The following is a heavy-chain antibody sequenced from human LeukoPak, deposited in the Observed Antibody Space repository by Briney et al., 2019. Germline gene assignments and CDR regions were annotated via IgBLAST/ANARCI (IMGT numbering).Heavy chain of an antibody. Sequence: PGRSLRLSCAASGFTFSSYSMNWVRQAAGKGLEWVSSISRSSSYIYYADSVKGRFTISRDNAKNSLYLQMNSLRAEDTAVYYCARVIVPAAIGYYYMDVWGKGTTVTVSS. CDR2: ISRSSSYI. V-gene: IGHV3-21*01. D-gene: IGHD2-2*01. CDR1: GFTFSSYS. CDR3: ARVIVPAAIGYYYMDV. J-gene: IGHJ6*03.